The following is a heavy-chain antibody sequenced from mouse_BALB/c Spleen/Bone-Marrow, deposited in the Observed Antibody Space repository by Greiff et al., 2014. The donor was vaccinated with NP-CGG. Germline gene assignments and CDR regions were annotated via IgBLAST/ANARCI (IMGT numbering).Heavy chain of an antibody. J-gene: IGHJ2*01. CDR2: IYPGDGDT. Sequence: VKLMESXAELARPGASVKLSCKASGYTFTSYWMQWVKQRPGQGLEWIGAIYPGDGDTRYTQKFKGKATLTADTSSSTAYMQLSSLASEDSAVYYCSREGVYWGQGTTLTVSS. V-gene: IGHV1-87*01. CDR1: GYTFTSYW. CDR3: SREGVY.